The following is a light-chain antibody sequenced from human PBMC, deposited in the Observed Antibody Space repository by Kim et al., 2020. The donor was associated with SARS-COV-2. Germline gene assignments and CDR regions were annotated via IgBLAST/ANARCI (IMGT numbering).Light chain of an antibody. J-gene: IGKJ4*01. Sequence: SVPPGEHATLACSAGRRVSSNLSAYRQKPGQAPTPLVYGASTRATGIPARFSGSGCGTGFTLTNSSLQSEDCAVYYCQQYNNWLTVGGGTKVDIK. CDR2: GAS. CDR1: RRVSSN. CDR3: QQYNNWLT. V-gene: IGKV3-15*01.